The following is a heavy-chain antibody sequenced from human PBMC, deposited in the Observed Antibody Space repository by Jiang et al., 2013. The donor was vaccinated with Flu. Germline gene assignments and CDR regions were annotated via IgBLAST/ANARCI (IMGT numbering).Heavy chain of an antibody. Sequence: LIQPGGSLRLSCVASGFTFSHYAMSWVRQAPEKGLEWVSVISSAGTSYYANSVKGRFTISRDDSKNTLSLQMNNLRAEDTALYYCAKDGRGSGHYQYFDLWGQGTLVTVSS. V-gene: IGHV3-23*01. CDR1: GFTFSHYA. D-gene: IGHD3-22*01. J-gene: IGHJ4*02. CDR3: AKDGRGSGHYQYFDL. CDR2: ISSAGTS.